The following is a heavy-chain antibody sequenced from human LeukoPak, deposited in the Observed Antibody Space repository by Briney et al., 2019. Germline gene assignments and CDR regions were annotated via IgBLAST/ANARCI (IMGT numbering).Heavy chain of an antibody. J-gene: IGHJ4*02. V-gene: IGHV4-34*01. Sequence: SETLSLTCAVYGGSFSGYYWSWIRQPPGKGLEWIGEINHSGSTNYNPSLKSRVTISVDTSENQFSLKLSSVTAADTAVYYCARNVASGQWLVPYYFDYWGQGTLVTVSS. CDR2: INHSGST. CDR3: ARNVASGQWLVPYYFDY. CDR1: GGSFSGYY. D-gene: IGHD6-19*01.